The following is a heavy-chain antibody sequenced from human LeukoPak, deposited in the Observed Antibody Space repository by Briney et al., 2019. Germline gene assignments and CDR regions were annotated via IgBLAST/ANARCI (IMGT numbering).Heavy chain of an antibody. V-gene: IGHV1-2*02. Sequence: VASVKVSCKASGYTFTGYYMHWVRQAPGQGLEWMGWINPNSGSTNYAQKFQGRVTMTRDTSTTTAYMELSRLGSDDTAVYYCARLIPWFGEFVDYWGQGTLVTVSS. D-gene: IGHD3-10*01. J-gene: IGHJ4*02. CDR2: INPNSGST. CDR3: ARLIPWFGEFVDY. CDR1: GYTFTGYY.